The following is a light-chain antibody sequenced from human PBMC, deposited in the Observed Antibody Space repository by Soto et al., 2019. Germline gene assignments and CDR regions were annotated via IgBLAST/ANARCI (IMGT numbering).Light chain of an antibody. Sequence: EIVLTQSPATLSLSPGERATLSCGASQTISNNFLAWYQQRPGLAPRLLIYDASNRAAGIPDRFSGSGSGTDFTLTISRLEPEGLAVYYCQQFDKLITFGGGTKVEI. CDR1: QTISNNF. J-gene: IGKJ4*01. CDR3: QQFDKLIT. V-gene: IGKV3D-20*01. CDR2: DAS.